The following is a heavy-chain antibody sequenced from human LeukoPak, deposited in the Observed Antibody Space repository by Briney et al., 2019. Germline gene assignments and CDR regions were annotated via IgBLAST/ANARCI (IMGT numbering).Heavy chain of an antibody. V-gene: IGHV3-48*03. CDR1: GFTFSSYE. CDR2: ISSSGSTI. CDR3: ARPIVDTNADAFDI. J-gene: IGHJ3*02. Sequence: PGGSLRLSCAASGFTFSSYEMNWVRQAPGKGLEWVSYISSSGSTIYYADSVKGRFTISRDNAKNSLYLQMNSLRAEDTAVYYCARPIVDTNADAFDIWGQGTMVTVSS. D-gene: IGHD5-12*01.